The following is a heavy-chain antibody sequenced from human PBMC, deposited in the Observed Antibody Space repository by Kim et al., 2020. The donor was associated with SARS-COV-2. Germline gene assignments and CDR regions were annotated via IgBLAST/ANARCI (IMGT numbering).Heavy chain of an antibody. J-gene: IGHJ4*02. CDR3: AREPLYGDYFDY. V-gene: IGHV4-59*01. CDR1: GGSISSYY. CDR2: IYYSGST. D-gene: IGHD4-17*01. Sequence: SETLSLTCTVSGGSISSYYWSWIRQPPGKGLEWIGYIYYSGSTNYNPSLKSRVTISVDTSKNQFSLKLSSVTAADTAVYYCAREPLYGDYFDYWGQGTLVTVSS.